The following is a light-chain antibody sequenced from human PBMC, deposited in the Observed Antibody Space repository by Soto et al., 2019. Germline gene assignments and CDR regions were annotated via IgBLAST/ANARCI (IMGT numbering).Light chain of an antibody. CDR1: QSISSN. V-gene: IGKV3-15*01. CDR2: GVS. Sequence: EIVMTQSPATLSVSPGERATLSCRASQSISSNLAWYKQRPGQAPRLLIYGVSTRATGVPARFSGSWSGTDFSLTFSXLQSEDFAVYYCXQYNNWYTFGQGTKVDI. J-gene: IGKJ2*01. CDR3: XQYNNWYT.